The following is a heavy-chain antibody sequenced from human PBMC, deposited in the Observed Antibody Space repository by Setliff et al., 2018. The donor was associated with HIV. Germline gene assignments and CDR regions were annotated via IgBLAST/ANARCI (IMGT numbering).Heavy chain of an antibody. CDR1: TDSISNSH. J-gene: IGHJ1*01. CDR2: IFGSGTT. D-gene: IGHD2-2*01. CDR3: ARGESTTWDLAEYFQH. V-gene: IGHV4-4*07. Sequence: SETLSLTCSVSTDSISNSHWSWMRQTAGKGLEWIGRIFGSGTTHYNPSLESRVTISVDTSKNHFSLKLGFVTAADTAVYYCARGESTTWDLAEYFQHWGHGTLVTVSS.